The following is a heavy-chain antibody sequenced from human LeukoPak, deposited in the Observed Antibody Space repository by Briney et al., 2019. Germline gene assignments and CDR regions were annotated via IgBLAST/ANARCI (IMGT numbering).Heavy chain of an antibody. J-gene: IGHJ5*02. CDR3: AKGGIGIVGAPRWFDP. D-gene: IGHD1-26*01. CDR1: GFPFSSHW. Sequence: GGSLRLSCAASGFPFSSHWLSWFRQSPGKGLEWVAHINQDGSEKYYVDSVKGRFTISRDNARNSQYLQMNSLRAEDTAVYYCAKGGIGIVGAPRWFDPWGQGTLVTVSS. V-gene: IGHV3-7*03. CDR2: INQDGSEK.